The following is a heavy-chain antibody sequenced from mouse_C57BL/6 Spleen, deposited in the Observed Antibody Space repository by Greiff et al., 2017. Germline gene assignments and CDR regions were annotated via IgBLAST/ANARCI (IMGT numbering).Heavy chain of an antibody. CDR2: IHPNSGST. CDR3: ARAAYDYPEGYFDV. D-gene: IGHD2-4*01. J-gene: IGHJ1*03. V-gene: IGHV1-64*01. Sequence: QVQLQQPGAELVKPGASVKLSCKASGYTFTSYWMHWVKQRPGQGLEWIGMIHPNSGSTNYNEKFKSKATLTVDKSSSTAYMQLSSLTSEDSAVYYCARAAYDYPEGYFDVWGTGTTVTVSS. CDR1: GYTFTSYW.